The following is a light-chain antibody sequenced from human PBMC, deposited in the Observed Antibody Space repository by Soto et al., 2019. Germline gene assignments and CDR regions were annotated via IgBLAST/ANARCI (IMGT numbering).Light chain of an antibody. V-gene: IGKV1-5*03. Sequence: DIQMTQSPFNLSASVGDRVTITCRAGQSISTWLAWYQQKPGKAPKLLIYKASSLDSGVPSRFSGSGSGTEFTLTISSLQPDDFATYYCQQYNSFSRTFGQGTKVDI. CDR2: KAS. CDR1: QSISTW. J-gene: IGKJ2*01. CDR3: QQYNSFSRT.